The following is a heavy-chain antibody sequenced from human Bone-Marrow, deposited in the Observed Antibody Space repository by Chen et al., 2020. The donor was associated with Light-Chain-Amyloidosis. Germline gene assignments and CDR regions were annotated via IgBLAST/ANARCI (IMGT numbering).Heavy chain of an antibody. D-gene: IGHD1-26*01. CDR1: GDSISSSSYY. J-gene: IGHJ4*02. Sequence: QLQEWGPGLVKPSETLSLTCIVAGDSISSSSYYWGWIRQPPGKGLEWIGNIYYRGRTYYNPSLKRRLTLSVDTSKNQFSLNLSSVTAADTAVYYCARTIVESTKFDSWGQGTLVTVSS. CDR2: IYYRGRT. V-gene: IGHV4-39*01. CDR3: ARTIVESTKFDS.